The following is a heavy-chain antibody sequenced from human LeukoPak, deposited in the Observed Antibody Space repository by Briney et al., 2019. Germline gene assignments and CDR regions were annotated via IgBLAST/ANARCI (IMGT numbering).Heavy chain of an antibody. Sequence: PSETLSLTCTVSGGSISSHYWSWIRQPPGKGLEWIGYIYYSGSTNYNPSLKSRVTISVDTSKNHFSLKLSPVTAADTAVYYCARGGGGLYCSSTSCYNYFDYWGQGTLVTVSS. CDR3: ARGGGGLYCSSTSCYNYFDY. V-gene: IGHV4-59*11. D-gene: IGHD2-2*02. CDR1: GGSISSHY. J-gene: IGHJ4*02. CDR2: IYYSGST.